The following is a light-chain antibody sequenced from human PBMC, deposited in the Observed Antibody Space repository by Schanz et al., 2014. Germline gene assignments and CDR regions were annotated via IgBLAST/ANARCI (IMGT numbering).Light chain of an antibody. Sequence: VLTQSPATLSLSPGERATLSCRASETISNDLAWYQQRPGQAPRLLIYGASNRATGIPARFTGSGSGTDFTLTISSLEPEDFAVYYCQQRGNWFSFGGGSKVEIK. CDR1: ETISND. J-gene: IGKJ4*01. CDR3: QQRGNWFS. CDR2: GAS. V-gene: IGKV3-11*01.